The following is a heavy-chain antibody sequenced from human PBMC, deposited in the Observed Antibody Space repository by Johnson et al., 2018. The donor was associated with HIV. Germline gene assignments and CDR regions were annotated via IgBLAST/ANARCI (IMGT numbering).Heavy chain of an antibody. CDR1: GFTFSSYA. CDR3: AKDSGTYGGHDAFDV. V-gene: IGHV3-23*04. CDR2: VSGNALST. J-gene: IGHJ3*01. D-gene: IGHD3-16*01. Sequence: VQLVESGGGLVQPGGSLRLSCEASGFTFSSYAMSWVRQAPGKGLDWVSSVSGNALSTHYAQPVQGRFTISRDNSKNTLYLQMNSLSAEDTAVYYCAKDSGTYGGHDAFDVWGQGTMVIVSS.